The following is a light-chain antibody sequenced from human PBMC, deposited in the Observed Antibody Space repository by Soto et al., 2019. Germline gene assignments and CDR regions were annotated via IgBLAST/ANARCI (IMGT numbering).Light chain of an antibody. CDR3: SSYAGSHKFLL. J-gene: IGLJ2*01. CDR1: SSDVGGYNY. CDR2: EVS. Sequence: QSALTQPPYASGSPGQSVTISCTGTSSDVGGYNYVSWYRQNPGKAPKLMIYEVSKRPSGVPDRFSGSKSGNTASLTVSGLQAEDEADYYCSSYAGSHKFLLFGGGTQLTVL. V-gene: IGLV2-8*01.